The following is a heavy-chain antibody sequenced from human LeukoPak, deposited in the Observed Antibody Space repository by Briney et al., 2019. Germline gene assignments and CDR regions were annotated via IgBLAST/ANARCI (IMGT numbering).Heavy chain of an antibody. D-gene: IGHD2-8*01. CDR2: INPSGGST. J-gene: IGHJ6*02. CDR3: ARILVYAYYYYYGMDV. Sequence: GASVKVSCKASGYTFTSYYMHWVRQAPGQGLEWMGIINPSGGSTSYAQKFQGRVTMTRDTSTSTVYMELSSLRSEDTAVYYCARILVYAYYYYYGMDVWGQGTTVTVSS. CDR1: GYTFTSYY. V-gene: IGHV1-46*01.